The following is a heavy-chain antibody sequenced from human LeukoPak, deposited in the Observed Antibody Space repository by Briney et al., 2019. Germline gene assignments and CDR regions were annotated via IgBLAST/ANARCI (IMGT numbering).Heavy chain of an antibody. Sequence: GASVKVSCKASGYTFTDYYMHWVRQAPGQGLEWMGWLNPNSGATNFAQKYQGRVTMTRDTSISTAYMDLSGLRSDDTAVYYCARDLGFCSGGSCGSMTTVTSYDCWGQGTLVIVSS. V-gene: IGHV1-2*02. CDR2: LNPNSGAT. J-gene: IGHJ4*02. D-gene: IGHD2-15*01. CDR1: GYTFTDYY. CDR3: ARDLGFCSGGSCGSMTTVTSYDC.